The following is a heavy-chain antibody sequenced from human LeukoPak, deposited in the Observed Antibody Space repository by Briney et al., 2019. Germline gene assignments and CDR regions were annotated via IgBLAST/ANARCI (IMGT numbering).Heavy chain of an antibody. Sequence: GGSLRLSCAASGFTFSSYSMNWVRQAPGKGLEWVSYISSSSSTIYYVDSVKGRFTISRDNAKNSLYLQMNSLRAEDTAVYYCARVAVTVTPIVVVIYLVDYWGQGTLVTVSS. CDR2: ISSSSSTI. CDR1: GFTFSSYS. V-gene: IGHV3-48*01. J-gene: IGHJ4*02. CDR3: ARVAVTVTPIVVVIYLVDY. D-gene: IGHD3-22*01.